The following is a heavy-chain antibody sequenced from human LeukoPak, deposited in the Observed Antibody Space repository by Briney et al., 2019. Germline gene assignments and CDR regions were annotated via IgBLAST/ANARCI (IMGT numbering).Heavy chain of an antibody. CDR2: IYYSGST. V-gene: IGHV4-30-4*01. J-gene: IGHJ4*02. D-gene: IGHD3-22*01. CDR1: GGSISSGEYY. Sequence: SETLSLTCTVSGGSISSGEYYWSWIRLPPGKGLEWIGYIYYSGSTYYNPSLKSRVTISVDTSKNQFSLKLSSVTAADTAVYYCARVISGYCDYWGQGTLVTVSS. CDR3: ARVISGYCDY.